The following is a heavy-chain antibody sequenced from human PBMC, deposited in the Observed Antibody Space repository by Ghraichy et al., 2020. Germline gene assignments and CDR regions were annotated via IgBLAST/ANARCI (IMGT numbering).Heavy chain of an antibody. CDR3: ARDRREIAPWQWLIDY. Sequence: GGSLRLSCAVSGFTFSSYSMSWVRLAPGKGLEWISYISTSSSIIYYADSVKGQFTISRDNAKNSLYLQMNSLRDEDTAVYYCARDRREIAPWQWLIDYWGQGAQVTVSS. D-gene: IGHD6-19*01. CDR1: GFTFSSYS. V-gene: IGHV3-48*02. CDR2: ISTSSSII. J-gene: IGHJ4*02.